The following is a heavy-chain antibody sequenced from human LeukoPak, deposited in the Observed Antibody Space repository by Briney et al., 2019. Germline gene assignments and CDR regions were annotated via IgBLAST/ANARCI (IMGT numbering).Heavy chain of an antibody. CDR1: GGTFSSYA. Sequence: ASVKVSCKASGGTFSSYAISWVRQAPGQGLEWMGGIIPIFGTANYAQKFQGRVTITADESTSTAYMELSSLRSEDTAVYYCARGLVRSRTSCYVYWGQGTLVTVSS. CDR3: ARGLVRSRTSCYVY. V-gene: IGHV1-69*01. CDR2: IIPIFGTA. D-gene: IGHD2-2*01. J-gene: IGHJ4*02.